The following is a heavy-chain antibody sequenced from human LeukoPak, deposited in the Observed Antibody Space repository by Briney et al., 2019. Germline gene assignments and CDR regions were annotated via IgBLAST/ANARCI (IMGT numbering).Heavy chain of an antibody. V-gene: IGHV4-39*01. J-gene: IGHJ4*02. CDR1: GGSISSGSYY. Sequence: SETLSLTCTVSGGSISSGSYYWDWIRQPPGKGLEWIGSMSYSGSTYYNPSLKSRVTMSVDTSKNQFSLKLSSVTAADTAVYYCARSARWLQDFDYWGQGTLVPVSS. CDR3: ARSARWLQDFDY. CDR2: MSYSGST. D-gene: IGHD5-24*01.